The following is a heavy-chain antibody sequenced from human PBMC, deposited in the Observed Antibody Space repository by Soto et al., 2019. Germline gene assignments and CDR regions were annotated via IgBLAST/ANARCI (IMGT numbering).Heavy chain of an antibody. D-gene: IGHD3-10*01. CDR2: MNPNSGDT. J-gene: IGHJ4*02. Sequence: QVQLVQSGAEVKKPGASVKVSCKASGYTFTSYEINWVRQATGQGLEWMGWMNPNSGDTGYAQKFQGRVTMTRNTSISTAYMELSSLRSEDTAVYYCAKGELLWFGELLRWGQGTLVTVSS. CDR1: GYTFTSYE. V-gene: IGHV1-8*01. CDR3: AKGELLWFGELLR.